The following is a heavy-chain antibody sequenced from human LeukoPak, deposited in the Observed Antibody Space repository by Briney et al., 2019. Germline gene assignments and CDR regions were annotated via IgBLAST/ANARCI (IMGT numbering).Heavy chain of an antibody. CDR1: GGSISSYY. CDR3: VVADGYIDAFDI. CDR2: IYYSGST. Sequence: SGTLSLTCTVSGGSISSYYWSWIRQPAGKGLEWIGYIYYSGSTYYNPSLKSRVTISVDTSKNQFSLKLSSVTAADTAVYYCVVADGYIDAFDIWGQGTMVTVSS. D-gene: IGHD5-24*01. V-gene: IGHV4-59*06. J-gene: IGHJ3*02.